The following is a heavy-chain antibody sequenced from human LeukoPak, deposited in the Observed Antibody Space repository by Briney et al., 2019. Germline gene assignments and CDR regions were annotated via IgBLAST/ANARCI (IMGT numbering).Heavy chain of an antibody. D-gene: IGHD3-22*01. V-gene: IGHV3-33*01. CDR2: IRYDGSNK. CDR3: ARDHYSSGLGD. CDR1: GFTFSSSG. J-gene: IGHJ4*02. Sequence: PGKSLRLSCAASGFTFSSSGMHWVRQAPGKGLEWVAVIRYDGSNKYYADSVKGRFTISRDNSKNTLYLQMNSLRDEDTAVYYCARDHYSSGLGDWGQGTLVTVSS.